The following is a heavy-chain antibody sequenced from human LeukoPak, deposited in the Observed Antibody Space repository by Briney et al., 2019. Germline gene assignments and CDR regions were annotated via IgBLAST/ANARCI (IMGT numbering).Heavy chain of an antibody. CDR1: GGSISSSSYY. D-gene: IGHD3-16*01. CDR3: ATSGGDWFDP. J-gene: IGHJ5*02. CDR2: IYNSGGT. V-gene: IGHV4-39*07. Sequence: PSETLSLTCAVSGGSISSSSYYWGWIRQPPGRGLEWISNIYNSGGTYYNPSLKSRVTILVDTSKNQFSLKLNSVTAADTAFYYCATSGGDWFDPWGQGTLVTVSS.